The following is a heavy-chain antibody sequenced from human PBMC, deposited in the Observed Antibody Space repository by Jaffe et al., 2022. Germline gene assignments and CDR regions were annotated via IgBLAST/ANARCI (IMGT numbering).Heavy chain of an antibody. D-gene: IGHD3-22*01. J-gene: IGHJ3*02. CDR3: AKAKWLLPAKRTGDAFDI. Sequence: QVQLVESGGGVVQPGGCLRLSCVASGFTFSSYGMQWVRQAPGKGLEWVAFIRYDGSNQFYADSVKGRFTISRDNSKDTVYLQMNSLRAEDTAVYFCAKAKWLLPAKRTGDAFDIWGQGTMVTVSS. CDR2: IRYDGSNQ. CDR1: GFTFSSYG. V-gene: IGHV3-30*02.